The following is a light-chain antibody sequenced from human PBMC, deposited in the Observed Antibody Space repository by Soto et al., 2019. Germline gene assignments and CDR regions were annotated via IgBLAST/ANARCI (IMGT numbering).Light chain of an antibody. CDR2: EVT. CDR3: CSYASSTTYV. Sequence: SALTQPASVSGSPGQSITISCTGTSSDVGSYNYVSWYQQHPGKAPKLMIYEVTKRPSGVSNRFSGSKSGNTASLTISGLQAEDEADYYCCSYASSTTYVFGTGTKVTVL. J-gene: IGLJ1*01. CDR1: SSDVGSYNY. V-gene: IGLV2-23*02.